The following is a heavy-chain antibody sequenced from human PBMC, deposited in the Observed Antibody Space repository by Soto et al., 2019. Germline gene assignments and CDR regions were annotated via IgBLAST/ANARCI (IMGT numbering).Heavy chain of an antibody. CDR3: ARDFGGNYYYYYYGMDV. J-gene: IGHJ6*02. D-gene: IGHD2-21*02. CDR2: IYTSGST. CDR1: GGSISSYY. V-gene: IGHV4-4*07. Sequence: SETLSLTCTVSGGSISSYYWSWIRQPAGKGLEWIGRIYTSGSTNYNPSLKSRVTMSVETSKNQFSLKLSSVTAADTAVYYCARDFGGNYYYYYYGMDVWGQGTTVTVSS.